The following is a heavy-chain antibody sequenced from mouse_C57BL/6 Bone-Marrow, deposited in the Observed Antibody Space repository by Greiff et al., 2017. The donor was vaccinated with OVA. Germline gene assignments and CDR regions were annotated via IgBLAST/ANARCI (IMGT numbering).Heavy chain of an antibody. CDR3: ARRGHYYGSRKGYFDY. Sequence: QVQLQQPGAELVKPGASVKLSCKASGYTFTSYWMHWVKQRPGQGLEWIGMIHPNSGSTNYNEKFKSKATLTVDKSSSTAYMQLSSLTSEDSAVDYCARRGHYYGSRKGYFDYWGQGTTLTVSS. D-gene: IGHD1-1*01. J-gene: IGHJ2*01. CDR2: IHPNSGST. V-gene: IGHV1-64*01. CDR1: GYTFTSYW.